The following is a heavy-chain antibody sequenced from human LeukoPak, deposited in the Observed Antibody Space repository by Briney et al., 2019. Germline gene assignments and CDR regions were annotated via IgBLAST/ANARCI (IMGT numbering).Heavy chain of an antibody. D-gene: IGHD3-3*01. CDR3: ARDLGHYDFWSGYYTGIYFDY. J-gene: IGHJ4*02. CDR1: GLSVSTNY. Sequence: GGSLRLSCAASGLSVSTNYMSWVRQAPGKGLEWVSFIYSDGRTDYADSVKGRFTISRDNSKNTLYLQMNSLRVEDTAVYYCARDLGHYDFWSGYYTGIYFDYWGQGTLVTVSS. CDR2: IYSDGRT. V-gene: IGHV3-53*01.